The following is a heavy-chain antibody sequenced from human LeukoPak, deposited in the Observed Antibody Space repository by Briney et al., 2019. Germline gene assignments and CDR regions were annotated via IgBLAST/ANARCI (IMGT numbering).Heavy chain of an antibody. J-gene: IGHJ3*01. CDR3: ARAQNYHDRSGYPDDTFDV. CDR1: GYTFTDNY. D-gene: IGHD3-22*01. CDR2: VNPDSGGI. Sequence: GASVKVSCKASGYTFTDNYIHWVRQAPGQGLEWMGRVNPDSGGINYAQKFQGRVTMTRDTSINTAFVELRRLRSDDTATYYCARAQNYHDRSGYPDDTFDVWGHGTMITVSS. V-gene: IGHV1-2*06.